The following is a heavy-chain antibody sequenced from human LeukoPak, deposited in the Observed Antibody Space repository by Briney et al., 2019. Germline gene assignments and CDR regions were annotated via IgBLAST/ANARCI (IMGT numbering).Heavy chain of an antibody. CDR1: GGSFSGYY. J-gene: IGHJ5*02. D-gene: IGHD3-9*01. Sequence: PSETLSLTCAVYGGSFSGYYWSWIRQPPGKGLEWIGEINHSGSTNYNPSLKSRVTISVDTSKNQFSLKLSSVTAADTAVYYCARGRRYFDWSHPMSWFDPWGQGTLVTVSS. CDR3: ARGRRYFDWSHPMSWFDP. CDR2: INHSGST. V-gene: IGHV4-34*01.